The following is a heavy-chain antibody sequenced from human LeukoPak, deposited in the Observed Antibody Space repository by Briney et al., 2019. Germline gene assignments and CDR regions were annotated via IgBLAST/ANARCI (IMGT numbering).Heavy chain of an antibody. J-gene: IGHJ4*02. Sequence: GGSLTLSCAASGFTFSSYAMSWVRQAPGKGLEWVSAISGSGGSKYYADSVKGRFTISRDNSKNALYLQMNSLRAEDTAVYFCAKVFDWLSTAEYFDYWGQGTLVSVSS. CDR3: AKVFDWLSTAEYFDY. CDR1: GFTFSSYA. CDR2: ISGSGGSK. D-gene: IGHD3-9*01. V-gene: IGHV3-23*01.